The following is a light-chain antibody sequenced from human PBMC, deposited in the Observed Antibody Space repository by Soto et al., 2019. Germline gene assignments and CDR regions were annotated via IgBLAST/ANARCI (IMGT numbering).Light chain of an antibody. CDR2: KAS. J-gene: IGKJ4*01. CDR1: QSTSRW. V-gene: IGKV1-5*03. CDR3: QQYSSYPLT. Sequence: DIQMTQSPSTLSASVGDRVTITCRASQSTSRWLAWYQQKPGKATKLLIYKASSLESGVPSRFSGSGSGTEFTLTISSLQPDDFATYYCQQYSSYPLTFGGGTKVEIK.